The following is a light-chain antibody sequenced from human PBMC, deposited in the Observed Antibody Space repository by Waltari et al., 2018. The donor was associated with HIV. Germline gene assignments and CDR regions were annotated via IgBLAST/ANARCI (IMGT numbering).Light chain of an antibody. Sequence: QSALTQPPSASGSPGQSVTIPCTGTRSDVGGSKYVSWYQQHPGNAPKLMLHEVSKRPSGVPDRFSGSKSGNTASLTVSGLQADDEADYYCSSYAGSNNSVVFGGGTKLTVL. CDR3: SSYAGSNNSVV. J-gene: IGLJ2*01. V-gene: IGLV2-8*01. CDR2: EVS. CDR1: RSDVGGSKY.